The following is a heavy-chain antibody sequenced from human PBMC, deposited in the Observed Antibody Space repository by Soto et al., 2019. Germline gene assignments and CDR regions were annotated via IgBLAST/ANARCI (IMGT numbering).Heavy chain of an antibody. CDR1: GGSISSGDYY. D-gene: IGHD3-10*01. V-gene: IGHV4-30-4*01. CDR3: ARDARDYYGSGGYYYGMDV. CDR2: IYYSGST. Sequence: PSETRSLTCTVSGGSISSGDYYWSWICQPPGKGLEWIGYIYYSGSTYYNPSLKSRVTISVDTSKNQFSLKLSSVTAADTAVYYCARDARDYYGSGGYYYGMDVWGQGTTVTVSS. J-gene: IGHJ6*02.